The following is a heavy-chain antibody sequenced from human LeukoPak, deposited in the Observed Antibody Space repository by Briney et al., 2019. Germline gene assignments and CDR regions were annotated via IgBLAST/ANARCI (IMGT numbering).Heavy chain of an antibody. D-gene: IGHD2-2*01. CDR1: GCTLRNYD. J-gene: IGHJ5*02. Sequence: PGGSLRLSCAASGCTLRNYDMNWVRQAPGKGLEWVSSISTSSRYIYYKDSVRGRFTISRDDAKNSLYLEMNSLRAEDTAGYHCARADCSSSTCYLRRSWFDPWGQGTLVTVSS. CDR2: ISTSSRYI. CDR3: ARADCSSSTCYLRRSWFDP. V-gene: IGHV3-21*01.